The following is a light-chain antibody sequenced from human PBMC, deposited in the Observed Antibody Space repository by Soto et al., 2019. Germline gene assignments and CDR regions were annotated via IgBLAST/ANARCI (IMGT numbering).Light chain of an antibody. Sequence: DIQMTQSPSTLSASVGDRVTITCRASQSISSWLAWYQQKPGKAPKLLIYDASSLESGVPSRFSGSGSGTDFTLTITSLQPEDFATYYCQQSYNIPITFGQGTRLEIK. CDR1: QSISSW. CDR2: DAS. V-gene: IGKV1-5*01. CDR3: QQSYNIPIT. J-gene: IGKJ5*01.